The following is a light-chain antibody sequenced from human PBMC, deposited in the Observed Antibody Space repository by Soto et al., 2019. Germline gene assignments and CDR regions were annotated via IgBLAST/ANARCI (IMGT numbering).Light chain of an antibody. Sequence: EIVLTQSPDTLSLSPGERATLSCRASQSVRSSLAWYQQKPGQAPRLLIYGASNRATGIPARFSGSGSGTDFTLTISSLETEDFEVYYSQQRSNWNPEVTFGPGTKVDIK. CDR3: QQRSNWNPEVT. CDR2: GAS. V-gene: IGKV3-11*01. CDR1: QSVRSS. J-gene: IGKJ3*01.